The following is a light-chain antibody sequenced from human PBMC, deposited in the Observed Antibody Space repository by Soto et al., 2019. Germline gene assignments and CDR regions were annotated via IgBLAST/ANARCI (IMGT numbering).Light chain of an antibody. J-gene: IGKJ4*02. CDR2: DAS. Sequence: DIRMTQSPSTLSASVGDRVTITCRASQSLGIWLAWHQQKPGKAPKLLIYDASTLKSGVPSRFSGSGSGTKFTLTISSLQPDDFATYYCQEYNSYSGTFGGGTKVEVK. CDR3: QEYNSYSGT. CDR1: QSLGIW. V-gene: IGKV1-5*01.